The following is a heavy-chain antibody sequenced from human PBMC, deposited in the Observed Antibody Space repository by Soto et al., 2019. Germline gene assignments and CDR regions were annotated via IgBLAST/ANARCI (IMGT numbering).Heavy chain of an antibody. J-gene: IGHJ4*02. D-gene: IGHD5-12*01. Sequence: PSETLSLTCTVSGGSISNYYWSWFRQPPGKGLEWIGYIYYSGTTNYNPSLKSRVTISVDTSKNQFSLKLSSVTAADTAVYYCARRYDPGFDYRGQGTLLTVSS. CDR3: ARRYDPGFDY. V-gene: IGHV4-59*08. CDR2: IYYSGTT. CDR1: GGSISNYY.